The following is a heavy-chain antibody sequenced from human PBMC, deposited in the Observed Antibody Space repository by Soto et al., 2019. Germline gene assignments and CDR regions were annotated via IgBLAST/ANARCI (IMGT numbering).Heavy chain of an antibody. CDR2: ISGDSSST. D-gene: IGHD3-22*01. CDR1: GFAFSSYA. V-gene: IGHV3-23*01. CDR3: ARHPSYFDSPKN. J-gene: IGHJ3*01. Sequence: PGGSLRLSCAASGFAFSSYAVGWVRQDPGKGLQWVSAISGDSSSTYYADSVKGRFTISRDNSKNTLYLQMNSLRAEDTALYYCARHPSYFDSPKNWGQGTMVTVSS.